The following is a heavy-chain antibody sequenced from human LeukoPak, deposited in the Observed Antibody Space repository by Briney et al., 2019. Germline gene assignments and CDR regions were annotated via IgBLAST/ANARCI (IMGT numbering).Heavy chain of an antibody. D-gene: IGHD4-17*01. CDR2: FDPEDGET. CDR1: GYTLTELS. Sequence: ASVKVSCKVSGYTLTELSMHWVRQAPGKGLEWMGGFDPEDGETIYAQKFQGRVTMTEDTSTDTAYMELSSLRSEDTAVYYCAKSNYGDVRGPRFDYWGQGTLVTVSS. CDR3: AKSNYGDVRGPRFDY. V-gene: IGHV1-24*01. J-gene: IGHJ4*02.